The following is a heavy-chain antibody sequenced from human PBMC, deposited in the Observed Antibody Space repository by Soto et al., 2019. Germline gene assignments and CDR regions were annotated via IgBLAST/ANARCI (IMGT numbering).Heavy chain of an antibody. CDR3: ARACCSSTSCYTCYYYYYGMGV. CDR2: INHSGST. J-gene: IGHJ6*02. V-gene: IGHV4-34*01. Sequence: SETLSLTCAVYGGSFSGYYWSWIRQPPGKGLEWIGEINHSGSTNYNPSLKSRVTISVDTSKNQFSLKLSSVTAADTAVYYCARACCSSTSCYTCYYYYYGMGVWGQGTTVTVSS. D-gene: IGHD2-2*02. CDR1: GGSFSGYY.